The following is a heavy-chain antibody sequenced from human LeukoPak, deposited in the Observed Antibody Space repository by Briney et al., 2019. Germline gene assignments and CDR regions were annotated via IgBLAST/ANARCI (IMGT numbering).Heavy chain of an antibody. Sequence: GGSLRLSCAASGFTFTSYEMNWVRQAPGKGLEWVSYITISGSTIYYADSVKGRFTISRDNAKNSLYLQMNSLRAEDTAAYYCARATSFDYWGQGTLVTVSS. CDR1: GFTFTSYE. CDR2: ITISGSTI. V-gene: IGHV3-48*03. CDR3: ARATSFDY. J-gene: IGHJ4*02.